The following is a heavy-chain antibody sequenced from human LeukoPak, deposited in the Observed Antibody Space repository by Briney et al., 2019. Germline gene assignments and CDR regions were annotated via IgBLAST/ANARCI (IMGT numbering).Heavy chain of an antibody. Sequence: ASVKVSCKASGGTFSSYAISWVRQAPGQGFEWMGGIIPIFGTANYAQKFQGRVTITADKSTSTAYMELSSLRSEDTAVYYCARESYYDSSGSIGYAFDIWGQGTMVTVSS. J-gene: IGHJ3*02. CDR1: GGTFSSYA. CDR3: ARESYYDSSGSIGYAFDI. CDR2: IIPIFGTA. V-gene: IGHV1-69*06. D-gene: IGHD3-22*01.